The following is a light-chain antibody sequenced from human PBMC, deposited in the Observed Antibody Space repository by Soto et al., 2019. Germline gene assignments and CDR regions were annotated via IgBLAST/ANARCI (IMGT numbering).Light chain of an antibody. CDR3: QKYNSAPHT. J-gene: IGKJ2*01. CDR1: QGISNY. Sequence: DIQMTQSPSSLSASVGDRVTITCRASQGISNYLAWYQQKPGKVPKLLIYAASTLQSGIPSRFSGSGSGTEFTLIISSLQPEDVATYYCQKYNSAPHTFGQGTKLEIK. CDR2: AAS. V-gene: IGKV1-27*01.